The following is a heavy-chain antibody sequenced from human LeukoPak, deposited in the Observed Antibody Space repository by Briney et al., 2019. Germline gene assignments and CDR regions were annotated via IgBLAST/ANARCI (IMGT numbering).Heavy chain of an antibody. V-gene: IGHV3-11*04. CDR3: ARGVRGYSYGSRFDY. D-gene: IGHD5-18*01. J-gene: IGHJ4*02. CDR2: IGSSGGTI. Sequence: GGSLRLSCAASGFTFNDYYMSWIRQAPGAGREWVSYIGSSGGTIYYADSVKGRFTISRDNAKNSLYLQMNSLRDEDTAVYYCARGVRGYSYGSRFDYWGQGTLVTVSS. CDR1: GFTFNDYY.